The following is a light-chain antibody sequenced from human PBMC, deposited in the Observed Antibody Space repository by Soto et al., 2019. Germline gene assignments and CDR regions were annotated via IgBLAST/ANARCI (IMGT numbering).Light chain of an antibody. CDR1: SSDLGSYNL. CDR3: RSYAGSSTFKI. Sequence: QSLLTQPGSLSGSRGQSSTLSCTGTSSDLGSYNLVSWYQQHPGKAPKLMIYEGSKRPSGVSNRFSGSKYGNTASLTISGLQADDEADYYCRSYAGSSTFKIFGTGTKVTVL. CDR2: EGS. V-gene: IGLV2-23*03. J-gene: IGLJ1*01.